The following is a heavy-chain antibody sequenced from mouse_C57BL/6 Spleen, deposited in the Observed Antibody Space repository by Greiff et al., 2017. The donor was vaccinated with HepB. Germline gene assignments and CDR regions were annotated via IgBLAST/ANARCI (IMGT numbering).Heavy chain of an antibody. D-gene: IGHD2-12*01. Sequence: QVQLQQSGAELVKPGASVKISCKASGYAFSSYWMNWVKQRPGKGLEWIGQIYPGDGDTNYKGKFKGKATLTADKSSSTAYMQLSSLTSEDYAVYFCAMVNTIVYYFDYWGQGTTLTVSS. V-gene: IGHV1-80*01. J-gene: IGHJ2*01. CDR3: AMVNTIVYYFDY. CDR1: GYAFSSYW. CDR2: IYPGDGDT.